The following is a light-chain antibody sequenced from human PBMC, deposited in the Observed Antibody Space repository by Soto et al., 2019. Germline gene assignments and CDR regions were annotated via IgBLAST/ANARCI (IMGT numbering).Light chain of an antibody. CDR2: DDG. Sequence: QSALTQPPSVSAAPGQRVTISCSGSSSNIGCNSVSWYQQLPGTAPKLLIYDDGKRPSGIPDRFSGSKSGTSATLGITGFQTGDEADHYCGSWDSSLSAYVFGTGTKVTVL. J-gene: IGLJ1*01. V-gene: IGLV1-51*01. CDR1: SSNIGCNS. CDR3: GSWDSSLSAYV.